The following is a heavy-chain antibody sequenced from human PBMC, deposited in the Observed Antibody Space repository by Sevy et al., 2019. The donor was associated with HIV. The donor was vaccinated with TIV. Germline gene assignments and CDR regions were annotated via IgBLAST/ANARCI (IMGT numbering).Heavy chain of an antibody. D-gene: IGHD6-19*01. CDR3: AKQSGVAQWRLDLDY. CDR2: ISGSGGRT. V-gene: IGHV3-23*01. CDR1: GFTFSSYS. J-gene: IGHJ4*02. Sequence: GGSLRLSCAASGFTFSSYSMSWVRQAPGKGLEWVSAISGSGGRTYYAASLKGRFTVSIDNSKNTLYLQMNRLRAGDTAVYYCAKQSGVAQWRLDLDYWGQGTLVTVSS.